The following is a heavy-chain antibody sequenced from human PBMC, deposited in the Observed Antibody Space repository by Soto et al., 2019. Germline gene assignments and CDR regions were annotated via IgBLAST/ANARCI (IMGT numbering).Heavy chain of an antibody. V-gene: IGHV3-23*01. Sequence: EVQLLESGGGFIHPGGSLRLSCAASGFSFSSFAMNWVRQAPGKGLEWVSIISGSADSTFYADSVKGRCTITRDNSESALYLTITGLRAKDRTVCYCAKVGGVMLYSISVYGMDVWGQGTTVTVSS. CDR2: ISGSADST. CDR1: GFSFSSFA. CDR3: AKVGGVMLYSISVYGMDV. J-gene: IGHJ6*02. D-gene: IGHD3-16*01.